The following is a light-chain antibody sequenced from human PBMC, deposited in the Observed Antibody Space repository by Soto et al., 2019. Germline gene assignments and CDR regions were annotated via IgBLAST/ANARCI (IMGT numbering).Light chain of an antibody. J-gene: IGKJ4*01. CDR3: QQFSSYPLT. V-gene: IGKV3-20*01. CDR1: QTVRNNY. Sequence: EFVLTQSPGTLSLSPGERATLSCRASQTVRNNYLAWYQQKPGQAPRLLIYDASSRATGIPDRFSGGGSGTDFTLTISRLEPEDFAVYYCQQFSSYPLTLAGGTNVDIK. CDR2: DAS.